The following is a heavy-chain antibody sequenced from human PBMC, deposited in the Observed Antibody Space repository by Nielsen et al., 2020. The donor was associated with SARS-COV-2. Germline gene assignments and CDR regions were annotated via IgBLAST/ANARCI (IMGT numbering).Heavy chain of an antibody. Sequence: GESLKISCAASGFTFSSYGMHWVRQAPGKGLEWVAVISYDGSNKYYADSVKGRFTISRDNSKNTVYLQMHSLRAEDTALYYCAKENFESTDYGEDAFDIWGQGTLVTVSS. CDR2: ISYDGSNK. D-gene: IGHD4/OR15-4a*01. V-gene: IGHV3-30*18. CDR3: AKENFESTDYGEDAFDI. J-gene: IGHJ3*02. CDR1: GFTFSSYG.